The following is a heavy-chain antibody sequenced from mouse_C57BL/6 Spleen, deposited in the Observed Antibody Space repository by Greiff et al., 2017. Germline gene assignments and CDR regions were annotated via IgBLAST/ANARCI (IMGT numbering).Heavy chain of an antibody. CDR2: ISSGSSTI. CDR3: ARPPIYDGPFAY. CDR1: RNTFNDYG. J-gene: IGHJ3*01. D-gene: IGHD2-3*01. V-gene: IGHV5-17*01. Sequence: EVQRVEYGGSLVKTEGSMHLSSAASRNTFNDYGLQWVRQAPEKGLEWVAYISSGSSTIYYADTVNGRFTISRDNAKNTLFLQMTSLRSEDTAMYYCARPPIYDGPFAYWGQGTLVTVSA.